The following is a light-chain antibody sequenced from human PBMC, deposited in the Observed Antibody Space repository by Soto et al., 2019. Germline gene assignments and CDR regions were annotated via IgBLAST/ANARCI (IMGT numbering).Light chain of an antibody. CDR3: QHYNSYSEA. CDR1: QTISSW. J-gene: IGKJ1*01. V-gene: IGKV1-5*03. Sequence: DIQMTQSPSSLPASIVDRVTITCLASQTISSWLAWYQQKPGKAPKLLIYKASTLKSGVPSRFSGSGSGTEFTLTISSLQPDDFATYYCQHYNSYSEAFGQGTKVDI. CDR2: KAS.